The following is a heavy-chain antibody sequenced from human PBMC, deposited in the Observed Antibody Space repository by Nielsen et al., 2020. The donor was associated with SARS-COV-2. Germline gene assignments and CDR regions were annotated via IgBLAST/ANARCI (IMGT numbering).Heavy chain of an antibody. CDR3: AKDLIRYLEWIPES. CDR2: ISSSSSTI. V-gene: IGHV3-48*01. J-gene: IGHJ5*02. Sequence: GESLKISCAASGFTFSSYSMNWVRQAPGKGLEWVSYISSSSSTIYYADSVKGRFTISRDNSKSTVYLQMNSLRVEDTAVYYCAKDLIRYLEWIPESWGQGTLVTVSS. D-gene: IGHD3-3*01. CDR1: GFTFSSYS.